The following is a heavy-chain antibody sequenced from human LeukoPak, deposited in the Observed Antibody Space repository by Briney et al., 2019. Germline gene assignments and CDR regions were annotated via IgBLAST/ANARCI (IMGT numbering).Heavy chain of an antibody. D-gene: IGHD3-9*01. V-gene: IGHV1-24*01. CDR2: FDPEDGEDGET. Sequence: ASVKVSCKVSGYSLIEVAMHWVRQAPGNGLEWVGSFDPEDGEDGETHYAQKFQGRVTMTEDASTDTAYMELTSLSSEDTALYYCAMTDRYAGRPFDYWGQGTLVTVSS. CDR3: AMTDRYAGRPFDY. J-gene: IGHJ4*02. CDR1: GYSLIEVA.